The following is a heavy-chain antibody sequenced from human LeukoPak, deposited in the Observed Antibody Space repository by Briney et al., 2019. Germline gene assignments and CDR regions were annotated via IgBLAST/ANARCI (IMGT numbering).Heavy chain of an antibody. Sequence: GESRQSAFKGPGYGFTSYWIAWVRPMPGKGLGWRGIIYPGDSETRYSPSFQGQVTISAAKSISTDYLEWSSLKASDTAMYYCARQQYQLPEEGLDPWGQGTLVTVSS. CDR3: ARQQYQLPEEGLDP. CDR2: IYPGDSET. J-gene: IGHJ5*02. CDR1: GYGFTSYW. V-gene: IGHV5-51*01. D-gene: IGHD2-2*01.